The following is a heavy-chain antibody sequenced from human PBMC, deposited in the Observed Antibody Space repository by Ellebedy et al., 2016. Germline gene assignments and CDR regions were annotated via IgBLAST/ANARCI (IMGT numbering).Heavy chain of an antibody. CDR1: GFSLNNARMG. Sequence: SGSTLVKPTETLTLTCTVSGFSLNNARMGVSWIRQPPGKALEWLAHIFSNDEKSYSTSLKSRLTISEDTSKSQVVLTMTNMDPVDTATYYCAWIMVRGPGDVWGKGTTVTVSS. V-gene: IGHV2-26*04. CDR2: IFSNDEK. CDR3: AWIMVRGPGDV. D-gene: IGHD3-10*01. J-gene: IGHJ6*04.